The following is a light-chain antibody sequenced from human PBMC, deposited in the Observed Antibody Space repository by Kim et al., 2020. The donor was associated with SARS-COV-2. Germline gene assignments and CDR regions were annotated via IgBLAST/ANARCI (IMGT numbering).Light chain of an antibody. V-gene: IGLV9-49*01. J-gene: IGLJ1*01. CDR3: GADHGSGSNFVYV. CDR1: SGYSNYV. CDR2: VGTGGIVG. Sequence: CTLSSGYSNYVVEGYQQRPGKGPRFVMRVGTGGIVGSKGIGIPDRLSVLGSGLNRNLTIKNIQEEDESDYLCGADHGSGSNFVYVFGTGTKVTVL.